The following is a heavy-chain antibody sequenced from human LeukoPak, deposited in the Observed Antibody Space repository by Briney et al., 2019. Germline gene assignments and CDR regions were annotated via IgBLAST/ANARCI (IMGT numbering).Heavy chain of an antibody. CDR3: ARHFAYSSSSYFDY. CDR2: VYYTGST. D-gene: IGHD6-6*01. Sequence: SETLSLTCSVSGGSVSSYYWSWIRQPPGKGLEWIGYVYYTGSTNYNPSLKSRVTMFEDKSKNQFSPRLSSVTVADTAVYYCARHFAYSSSSYFDYWGQGSLVTVSS. V-gene: IGHV4-59*08. CDR1: GGSVSSYY. J-gene: IGHJ4*02.